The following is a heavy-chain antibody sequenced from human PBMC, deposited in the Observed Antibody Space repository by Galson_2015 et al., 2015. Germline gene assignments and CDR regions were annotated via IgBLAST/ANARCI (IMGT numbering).Heavy chain of an antibody. CDR2: IYSDGSRA. Sequence: SLRLSCAVSGISFSGYWLHWVRQAPGRGLVWVSRIYSDGSRATYSASVKGRVTISRGNGKNTVELQMDGLRVEDTAVYYCARVTSGGYYWYFDLWGRGTLVTVSS. J-gene: IGHJ2*01. CDR1: GISFSGYW. D-gene: IGHD2-15*01. V-gene: IGHV3-74*01. CDR3: ARVTSGGYYWYFDL.